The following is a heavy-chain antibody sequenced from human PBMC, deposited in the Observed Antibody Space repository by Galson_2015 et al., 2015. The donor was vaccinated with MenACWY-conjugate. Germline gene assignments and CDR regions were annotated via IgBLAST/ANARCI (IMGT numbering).Heavy chain of an antibody. CDR2: IIPILDIT. V-gene: IGHV1-69*02. D-gene: IGHD5-12*01. CDR3: ANIISGTAWDG. Sequence: SVKVSCKASGGTFTSQTISWVRQAPGQGLEWMGRIIPILDITNYAQRFQGRVTITADKSASTAYMEWKSLRSDVTAVYFCANIISGTAWDGGGQGTLVTFSS. CDR1: GGTFTSQT. J-gene: IGHJ4*02.